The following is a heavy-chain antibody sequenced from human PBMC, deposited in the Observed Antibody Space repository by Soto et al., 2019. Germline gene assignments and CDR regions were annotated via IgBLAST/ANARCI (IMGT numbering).Heavy chain of an antibody. CDR3: AILETNVDTAMVTPDY. Sequence: GGSLRLSCAASGFTFSSYGMHWVRQAPGKGLEWVAVISYDGSNKYYADSVKGRFTISRDNSKNTLYLQMNSLRAEDTAVYYCAILETNVDTAMVTPDYWGQGTLVTVSS. CDR1: GFTFSSYG. CDR2: ISYDGSNK. J-gene: IGHJ4*02. V-gene: IGHV3-30*03. D-gene: IGHD5-18*01.